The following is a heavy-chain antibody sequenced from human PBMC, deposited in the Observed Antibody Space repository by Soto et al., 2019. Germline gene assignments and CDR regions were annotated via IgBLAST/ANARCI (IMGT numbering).Heavy chain of an antibody. D-gene: IGHD2-2*02. V-gene: IGHV5-51*01. CDR3: ARYVVVPAAIRPKDYYYGMDV. J-gene: IGHJ6*02. Sequence: PGESLKISCKGSGYSFTSYWIGWVRQMPGKGLEWMGIIYPGDSDTRYSPSFQGQVTISADKSISTAYLQWSSLKASDTAMHYCARYVVVPAAIRPKDYYYGMDVWGQGTTVTVSS. CDR1: GYSFTSYW. CDR2: IYPGDSDT.